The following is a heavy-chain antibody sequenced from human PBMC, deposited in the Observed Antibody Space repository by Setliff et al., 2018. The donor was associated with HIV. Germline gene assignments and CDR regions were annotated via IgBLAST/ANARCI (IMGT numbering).Heavy chain of an antibody. J-gene: IGHJ4*02. Sequence: VKVSCKASGYTFNSYGISWVRQAPGQGPEWVGWIATYNGNTNYAQRLQGRVTLTTDTSTSTAYMELRSLRFDDTAVYFCARGVSQAYTYGSGAYYYFDFWGLGTLVTV. V-gene: IGHV1-18*01. D-gene: IGHD6-19*01. CDR3: ARGVSQAYTYGSGAYYYFDF. CDR2: IATYNGNT. CDR1: GYTFNSYG.